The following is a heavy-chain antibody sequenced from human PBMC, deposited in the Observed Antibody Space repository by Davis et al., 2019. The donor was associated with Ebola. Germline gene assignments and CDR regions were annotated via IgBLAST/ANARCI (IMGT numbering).Heavy chain of an antibody. CDR2: ISYDGSNK. Sequence: GGSLRLSCAASGFTFSSYGMHWVRQAPGKGLEWVAVISYDGSNKYYADSVKGRFTISRDNSKNTLYLQMNSLRAEDTAVYYCARDIGYSNGWPDYYYYGMDVWGQGTTVTVSS. J-gene: IGHJ6*02. CDR3: ARDIGYSNGWPDYYYYGMDV. CDR1: GFTFSSYG. D-gene: IGHD6-19*01. V-gene: IGHV3-30*03.